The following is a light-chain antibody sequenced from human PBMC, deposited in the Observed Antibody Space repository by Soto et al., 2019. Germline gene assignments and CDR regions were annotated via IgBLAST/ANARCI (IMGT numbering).Light chain of an antibody. CDR2: DVS. V-gene: IGKV1-5*01. J-gene: IGKJ4*01. Sequence: DVQMTQSPSTLSASVGERVTITWGASQSINSLVAWYQQKPGQAPKFLIYDVSTLESGIPSRFRGSGSGTEFTLTISRLQTEDFATYYCQQYGSYPLTFGGGTKVDIK. CDR1: QSINSL. CDR3: QQYGSYPLT.